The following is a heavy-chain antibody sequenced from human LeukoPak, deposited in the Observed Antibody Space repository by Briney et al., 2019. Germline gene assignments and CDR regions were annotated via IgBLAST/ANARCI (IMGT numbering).Heavy chain of an antibody. J-gene: IGHJ4*02. Sequence: GASVKVSCKASGYTFTSYGISWVRQAPGQGLEWMGWISAYNGNTNYAQKLQGRVTLTRDTSASTAYMDLSSLRSEDTALYYCAISMRHESSVYWEIRLDYWGQGTLVTVSS. V-gene: IGHV1-18*01. D-gene: IGHD3-22*01. CDR1: GYTFTSYG. CDR3: AISMRHESSVYWEIRLDY. CDR2: ISAYNGNT.